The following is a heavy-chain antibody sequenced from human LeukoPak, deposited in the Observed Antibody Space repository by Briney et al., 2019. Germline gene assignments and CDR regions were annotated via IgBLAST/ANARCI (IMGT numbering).Heavy chain of an antibody. CDR2: TYYRSKWYN. CDR1: GDSVSSNSAA. J-gene: IGHJ4*02. Sequence: SQTLSLTCAISGDSVSSNSAAWNWIRQSPSRGLEWLGRTYYRSKWYNDYAVSVKSRITINPDTSKNQFSLQLNSVTPEDTAVYYCATHLGYCSGGTCYFDYWGQGTLVTVSS. D-gene: IGHD2-15*01. CDR3: ATHLGYCSGGTCYFDY. V-gene: IGHV6-1*01.